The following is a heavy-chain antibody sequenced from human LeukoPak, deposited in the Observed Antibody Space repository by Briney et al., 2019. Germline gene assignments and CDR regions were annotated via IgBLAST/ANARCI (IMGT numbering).Heavy chain of an antibody. Sequence: GESLKISCKGSGYSFTRYWIAWVRQMPGTGLEWMGIIYPGDSDTRYSPSFQGQVTMSADKSISTAYLQWSSLKASDTAMYYCARVNDFWSGYCDYWGQGTLVTVSS. J-gene: IGHJ4*02. CDR1: GYSFTRYW. CDR2: IYPGDSDT. V-gene: IGHV5-51*01. D-gene: IGHD3-3*01. CDR3: ARVNDFWSGYCDY.